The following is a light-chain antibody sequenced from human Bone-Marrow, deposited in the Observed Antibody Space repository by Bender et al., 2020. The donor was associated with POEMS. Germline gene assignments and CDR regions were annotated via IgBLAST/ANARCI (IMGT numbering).Light chain of an antibody. J-gene: IGLJ3*02. CDR1: SSKFGSYP. CDR3: ATWDDSLNGWV. Sequence: QSVLTQPPSASGTPGQRVTISCSGSSSKFGSYPVNWYQQLPGAAPKLVIFNNSQRPSGVPDRFSGSNFGTSPSLAISGLLSDDEADFYCATWDDSLNGWVFGGGTKLTVL. V-gene: IGLV1-44*01. CDR2: NNS.